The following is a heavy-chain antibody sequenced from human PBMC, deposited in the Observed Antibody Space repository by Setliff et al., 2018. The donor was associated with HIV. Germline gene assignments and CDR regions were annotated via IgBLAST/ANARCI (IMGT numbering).Heavy chain of an antibody. J-gene: IGHJ1*01. CDR1: GVTFNYSF. CDR2: VVPTIHEA. D-gene: IGHD3-22*01. Sequence: SVKVSCKASGVTFNYSFITWVRQAPGQGLEWMGGVVPTIHEATYAQKFQGRVTITADESATTVYMEMSGLTSEDAAIYCCARGADASGYFYREYFQHWGQGTLVTVSS. V-gene: IGHV1-69*13. CDR3: ARGADASGYFYREYFQH.